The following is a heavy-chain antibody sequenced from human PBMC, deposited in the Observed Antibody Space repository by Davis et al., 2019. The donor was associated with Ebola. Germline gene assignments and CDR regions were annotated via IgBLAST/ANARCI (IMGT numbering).Heavy chain of an antibody. D-gene: IGHD2-15*01. CDR3: ARASIRYCSGGSCYSVPPGNWFDP. V-gene: IGHV1-69*13. Sequence: SVKVSCKASGGSFSAFSINWLRQAPGHGPEWMGGIIPHFGTSNYAQKFQGRVTITADESTSTAYMELSSLRSEDTAVYYCARASIRYCSGGSCYSVPPGNWFDPWGQGTLVTVSS. CDR2: IIPHFGTS. CDR1: GGSFSAFS. J-gene: IGHJ5*02.